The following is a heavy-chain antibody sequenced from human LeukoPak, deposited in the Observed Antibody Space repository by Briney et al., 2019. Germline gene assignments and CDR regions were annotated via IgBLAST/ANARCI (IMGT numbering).Heavy chain of an antibody. D-gene: IGHD4-17*01. V-gene: IGHV3-53*01. Sequence: GGSLRLSCAASGFTFSSYSMNWVRQAPGKGLEWVSVIYSGGSTYYADSVKGRFTISRDNSKNTLYLQMNSLRAEDTAVYYCARDAHDYGPLYGMDVWGQGTTVTVSS. CDR2: IYSGGST. CDR3: ARDAHDYGPLYGMDV. J-gene: IGHJ6*02. CDR1: GFTFSSYS.